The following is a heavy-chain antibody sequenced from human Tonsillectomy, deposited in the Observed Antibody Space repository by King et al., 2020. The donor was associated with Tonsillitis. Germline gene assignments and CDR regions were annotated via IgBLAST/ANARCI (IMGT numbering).Heavy chain of an antibody. D-gene: IGHD2/OR15-2a*01. CDR1: GGSISSSSYY. CDR2: IYYTGST. Sequence: LQLQESGPGLVKPSETLSLTCTVSGGSISSSSYYWGWIRQPPGKGLEWIGSIYYTGSTYYIPSLKSRVTISVDTSKNQFSLKLSSVTAADTAVYYCARKKNLIDYWGQGTLVTVSS. V-gene: IGHV4-39*07. J-gene: IGHJ4*02. CDR3: ARKKNLIDY.